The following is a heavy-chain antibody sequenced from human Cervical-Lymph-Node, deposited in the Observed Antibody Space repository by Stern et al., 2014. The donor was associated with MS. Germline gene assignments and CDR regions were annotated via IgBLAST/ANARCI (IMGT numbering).Heavy chain of an antibody. J-gene: IGHJ4*02. Sequence: EVQLLESGGGLVQPGGSLRLSCAASGFTFSTYSMNWVRQAPGKGLEWISYITSSSSNIYYADSVKGRFTISRDNANNSLFLQMNSLRAEDTAVYYCARDIVTRGYWGQGTLVTVSS. CDR3: ARDIVTRGY. CDR2: ITSSSSNI. V-gene: IGHV3-48*01. D-gene: IGHD2/OR15-2a*01. CDR1: GFTFSTYS.